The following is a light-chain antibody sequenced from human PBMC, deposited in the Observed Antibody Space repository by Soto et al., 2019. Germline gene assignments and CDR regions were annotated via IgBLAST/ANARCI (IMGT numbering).Light chain of an antibody. CDR2: WAS. V-gene: IGKV4-1*01. J-gene: IGKJ1*01. Sequence: DIVMTQSPDSLAVSLGERATVNCKSGQSVLYSSDNRNYLAWYQQKPGQSPKLLISWASTREPGVPDRFSGSGSGTDFTLTISSLQAEDVAVYFCQQYYTNPRTFGQGTKVEIK. CDR3: QQYYTNPRT. CDR1: QSVLYSSDNRNY.